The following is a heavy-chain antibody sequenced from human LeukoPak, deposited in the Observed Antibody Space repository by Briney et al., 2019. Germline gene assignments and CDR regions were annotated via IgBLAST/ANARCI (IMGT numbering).Heavy chain of an antibody. J-gene: IGHJ4*02. CDR2: IIPIFGTA. CDR3: AREYYYDSSGYALNSFDY. Sequence: SVKVSCKASGGTFSSYAISWVRQAPGQGLEWMGRIIPIFGTANYAQKSQGRVTITTDESTSTAYMELSSLRSEDTAVYYCAREYYYDSSGYALNSFDYWGQGTLVTVSS. CDR1: GGTFSSYA. V-gene: IGHV1-69*05. D-gene: IGHD3-22*01.